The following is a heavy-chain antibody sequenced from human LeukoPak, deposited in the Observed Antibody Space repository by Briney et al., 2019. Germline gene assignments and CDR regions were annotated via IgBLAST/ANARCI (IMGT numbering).Heavy chain of an antibody. CDR2: ISAYNGNT. Sequence: GASVKVSCKASGYTFTSYGISWVRQAPGQGLEWMGWISAYNGNTNYAQKLQGRVTMTTDTSTSTAYMELRSLRSDDTAVYYCARGFPQYYYDSSGYYYFDYWGQGTLVTVSS. CDR1: GYTFTSYG. CDR3: ARGFPQYYYDSSGYYYFDY. J-gene: IGHJ4*02. V-gene: IGHV1-18*01. D-gene: IGHD3-22*01.